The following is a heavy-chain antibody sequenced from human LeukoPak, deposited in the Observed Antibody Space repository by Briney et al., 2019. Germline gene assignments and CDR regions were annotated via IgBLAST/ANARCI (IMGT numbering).Heavy chain of an antibody. CDR3: ARVQSSSTRYFDY. Sequence: EASVTVSCKASGYTFTGYYMHWVRQAPGQGLEWMGWINPNSGGTNYAQKFQGRVTMTRDTSISTAYMELSRLRSDDTAVYYCARVQSSSTRYFDYRGQGTLVTVSS. V-gene: IGHV1-2*02. CDR2: INPNSGGT. J-gene: IGHJ4*02. CDR1: GYTFTGYY. D-gene: IGHD2-2*01.